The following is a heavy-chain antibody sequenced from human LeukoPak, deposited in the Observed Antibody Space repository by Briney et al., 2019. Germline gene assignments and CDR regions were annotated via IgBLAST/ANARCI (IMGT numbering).Heavy chain of an antibody. CDR3: ARENGFRGWFDP. CDR2: IYSDSTA. D-gene: IGHD5-24*01. CDR1: GFTVSSNY. J-gene: IGHJ5*02. Sequence: GGSLRLSCAASGFTVSSNYMSWVRQAPGKGLGWVSVIYSDSTAYYADSVKGRFTMSRDNSKNTLYLQMNNLRAEDTAVYYCARENGFRGWFDPWGQGTLVTVSS. V-gene: IGHV3-53*01.